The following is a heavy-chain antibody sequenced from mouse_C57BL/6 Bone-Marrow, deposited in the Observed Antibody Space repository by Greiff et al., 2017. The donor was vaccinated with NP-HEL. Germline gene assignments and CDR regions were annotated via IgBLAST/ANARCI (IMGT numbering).Heavy chain of an antibody. CDR3: ARLTTAYY. J-gene: IGHJ2*01. CDR2: IDPSDSYT. V-gene: IGHV1-69*01. Sequence: QVQLQQPGAELVMPGASVKLSCKASGYTFTSYWMHWVKQRPGQGLEWIGEIDPSDSYTNYNQKFKGKSTLTVDKSSSTAYMQLSSLTSEDSAVYYCARLTTAYYWGQGTTLTVSS. D-gene: IGHD1-2*01. CDR1: GYTFTSYW.